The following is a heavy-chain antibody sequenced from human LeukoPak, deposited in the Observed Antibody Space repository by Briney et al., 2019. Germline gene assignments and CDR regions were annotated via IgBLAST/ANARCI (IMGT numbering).Heavy chain of an antibody. Sequence: PSETLSLTCAVHGGSFSGNYWNWIRQTPGKGPEWLGDINYDGHTNYSQSLESRLTISVDSSKNQFALTLRSVTAADAAVYYCAVLMRHYGIDVWGQGTTVTVSS. D-gene: IGHD3-9*01. J-gene: IGHJ6*02. CDR2: INYDGHT. CDR1: GGSFSGNY. V-gene: IGHV4-34*01. CDR3: AVLMRHYGIDV.